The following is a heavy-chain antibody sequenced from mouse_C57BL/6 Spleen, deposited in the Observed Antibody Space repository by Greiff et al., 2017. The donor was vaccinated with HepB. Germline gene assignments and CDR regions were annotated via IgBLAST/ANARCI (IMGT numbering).Heavy chain of an antibody. CDR3: ARGAMDY. Sequence: EVKLMESGGGLVKPGGSLKLSCAASGFTFSDYGMHWVRQAPEQGLEWVAYISSGSSTIYYADTVKGRFTISRDNAKNTLFLQMTSLRSEDTAMYYCARGAMDYWGQGTSVTVSS. J-gene: IGHJ4*01. V-gene: IGHV5-17*01. CDR2: ISSGSSTI. CDR1: GFTFSDYG.